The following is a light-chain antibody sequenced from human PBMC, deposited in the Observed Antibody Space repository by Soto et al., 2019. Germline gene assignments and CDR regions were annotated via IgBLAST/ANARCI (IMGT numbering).Light chain of an antibody. CDR1: QSISSF. CDR2: GAS. Sequence: DIQMTQSPSSLSASVGDRVTITCRASQSISSFLNWYQQKPGKAPNLLIYGASNLQSGVPSRFSGSGSGTDFTLTISSLQSEDFATYYFQQSTSPLFTFGHGTKVDLK. J-gene: IGKJ3*01. CDR3: QQSTSPLFT. V-gene: IGKV1-39*01.